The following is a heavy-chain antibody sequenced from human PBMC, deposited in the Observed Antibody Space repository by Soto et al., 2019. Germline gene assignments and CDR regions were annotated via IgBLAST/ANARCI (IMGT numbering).Heavy chain of an antibody. V-gene: IGHV4-59*01. Sequence: QVQLQESGPGLVKPSETLSLTCTVSGGSISSYYWSWIRQPPGKGLEWIGYIYYSGSTNYNPSLKSRVTISVDTSKNQFSLKLSSVTAADTAVYYCARGWGFYFDYWGQGTLVTVSS. CDR3: ARGWGFYFDY. D-gene: IGHD3-16*01. CDR1: GGSISSYY. J-gene: IGHJ4*02. CDR2: IYYSGST.